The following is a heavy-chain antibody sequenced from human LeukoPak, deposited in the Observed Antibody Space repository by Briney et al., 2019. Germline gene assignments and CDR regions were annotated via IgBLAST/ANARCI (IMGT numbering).Heavy chain of an antibody. J-gene: IGHJ4*02. V-gene: IGHV3-7*01. CDR2: IKQDGSEK. Sequence: GGSLRLSCAASGFTFNNYVMSWVRQAPGKGLEWVANIKQDGSEKYYVDSVKGRFTISRDNAKNSLYLQMNSLRAEDTAVYYCARGTAAGTHWGQGTLVTVSS. D-gene: IGHD6-13*01. CDR1: GFTFNNYV. CDR3: ARGTAAGTH.